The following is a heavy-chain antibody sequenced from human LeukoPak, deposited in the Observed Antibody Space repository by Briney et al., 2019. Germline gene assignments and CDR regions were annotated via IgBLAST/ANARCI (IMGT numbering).Heavy chain of an antibody. J-gene: IGHJ6*03. CDR1: GFTFSSYW. CDR2: IKQDGSEK. CDR3: ARSYYDFWSGNPMDV. Sequence: GGSLRLSCAASGFTFSSYWMSWVRQAPGKGLEWVANIKQDGSEKYYVDSVKGRFTISRDNAKNSLYLQMNSLRAEDTAVYYCARSYYDFWSGNPMDVWGKGTTVTVSS. V-gene: IGHV3-7*01. D-gene: IGHD3-3*01.